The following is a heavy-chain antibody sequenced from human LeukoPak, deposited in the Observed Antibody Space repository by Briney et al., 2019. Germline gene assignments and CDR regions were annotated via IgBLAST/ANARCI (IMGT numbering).Heavy chain of an antibody. V-gene: IGHV3-30*04. J-gene: IGHJ4*02. CDR2: ISYDGSNK. CDR1: GFTFSSYA. CDR3: ARDRKLAHDY. D-gene: IGHD1-14*01. Sequence: GGSLRLSCAASGFTFSSYAMHWVRQAPGKGLEWVAVISYDGSNKYYADSVEGRFTISRDNSKNTLYLQMNSLRAEDTAVYYCARDRKLAHDYWGQGTLVTVSS.